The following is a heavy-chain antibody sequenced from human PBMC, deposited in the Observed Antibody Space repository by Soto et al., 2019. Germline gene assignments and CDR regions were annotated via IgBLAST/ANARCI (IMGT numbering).Heavy chain of an antibody. D-gene: IGHD1-7*01. Sequence: LSQTLSLTCAISGDRVSTNIAAWSWIRQSPSRGLEWLGRTLYRSSKWYNEYAVSVKSRMTINPDTSKNQFSLQLNSVTPEDTAVYYCARDAAPTLNYPHGMDVWGQGTAVTVSS. J-gene: IGHJ6*02. CDR1: GDRVSTNIAA. CDR3: ARDAAPTLNYPHGMDV. V-gene: IGHV6-1*01. CDR2: TLYRSSKWYN.